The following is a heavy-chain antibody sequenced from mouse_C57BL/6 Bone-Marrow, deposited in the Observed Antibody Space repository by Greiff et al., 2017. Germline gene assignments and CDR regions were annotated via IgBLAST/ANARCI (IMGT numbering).Heavy chain of an antibody. CDR2: INPGNGGT. CDR1: GYTFTSYW. V-gene: IGHV1-53*01. CDR3: RGMDC. J-gene: IGHJ4*01. Sequence: VQLQESGTELVKPGASVKLSCKASGYTFTSYWMHWVKQRPGQGLEWIGYINPGNGGTNYNDTFKSKSTLSVDNSSSTAYMQLSSLTAEDCAVYYCRGMDCWGQGTSGTGSS.